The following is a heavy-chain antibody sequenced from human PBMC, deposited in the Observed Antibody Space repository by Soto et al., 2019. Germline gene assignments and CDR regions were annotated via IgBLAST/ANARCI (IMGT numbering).Heavy chain of an antibody. D-gene: IGHD2-15*01. CDR2: TQLGCPT. Sequence: GGSLRLSCAASGFTVSSKYMSWVRQAPGKGLDCVSLTQLGCPTYYADSVKGRFTISRDTSENTLHLQMDSLRAEDTAVYYCSRDDVLCDGGRCYGVPLDVWCKGTTVTVSS. V-gene: IGHV3-66*01. CDR1: GFTVSSKY. J-gene: IGHJ6*03. CDR3: SRDDVLCDGGRCYGVPLDV.